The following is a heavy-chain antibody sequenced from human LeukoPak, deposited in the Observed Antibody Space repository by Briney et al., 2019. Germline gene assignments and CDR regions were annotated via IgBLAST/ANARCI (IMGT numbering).Heavy chain of an antibody. CDR2: ISYDGSEK. D-gene: IGHD6-19*01. V-gene: IGHV3-30*03. CDR3: ATPGGSGWHPLDY. Sequence: GGSLRLSCAASGFTFSAYAMHWVRQAPGKGLEWVALISYDGSEKHYADSVKGRFTISRDHSKNTLYLQMNSLRPEDTAVYYCATPGGSGWHPLDYWGQETLVTVSS. J-gene: IGHJ4*02. CDR1: GFTFSAYA.